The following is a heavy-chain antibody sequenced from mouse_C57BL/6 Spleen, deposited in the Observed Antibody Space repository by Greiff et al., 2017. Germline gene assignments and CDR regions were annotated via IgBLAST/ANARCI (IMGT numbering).Heavy chain of an antibody. CDR3: ARTNYEGYYAMDY. J-gene: IGHJ4*01. D-gene: IGHD2-1*01. V-gene: IGHV1-39*01. Sequence: VQLQQSGPELVKPGASVKISCKASGYSFTDYNMNWVKQSNGKSLEWIGVINPNYGTTSYNQKFKGKATLTVDQSSSTDYMQLTSLTSEDSAVYYGARTNYEGYYAMDYWGQGTSVTVSS. CDR2: INPNYGTT. CDR1: GYSFTDYN.